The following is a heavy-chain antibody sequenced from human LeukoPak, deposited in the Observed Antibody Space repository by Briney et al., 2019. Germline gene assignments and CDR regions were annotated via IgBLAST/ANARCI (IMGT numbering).Heavy chain of an antibody. V-gene: IGHV3-53*01. CDR3: ARTSGYPYNFDN. J-gene: IGHJ4*02. Sequence: PGGSLRLSCAASGFTVSRNYMTWVPQAPGKGLEWVSVIYSGGATYYADSVKGRFTISRDNSKNTLYLQMNSLRAEDTAVYYCARTSGYPYNFDNWGQGTLVTVSS. D-gene: IGHD3-22*01. CDR1: GFTVSRNY. CDR2: IYSGGAT.